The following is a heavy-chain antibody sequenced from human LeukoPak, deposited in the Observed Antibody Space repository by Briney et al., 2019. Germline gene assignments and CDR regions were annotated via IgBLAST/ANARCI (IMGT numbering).Heavy chain of an antibody. D-gene: IGHD4-23*01. CDR3: ARVNDYGGKPGVY. CDR2: IIPILGIA. V-gene: IGHV1-69*04. Sequence: GASVKVSCKASGGTFSSYAISWVRQAPGQGLEWMGRIIPILGIANYAQKFQGRVTITADKSTSTAYMELSSLRSEDTAVYYCARVNDYGGKPGVYWGQGTLVTVSS. J-gene: IGHJ4*02. CDR1: GGTFSSYA.